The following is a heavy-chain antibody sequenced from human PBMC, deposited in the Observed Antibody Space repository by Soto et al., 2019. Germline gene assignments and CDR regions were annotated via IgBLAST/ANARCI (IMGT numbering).Heavy chain of an antibody. CDR1: GFTFSSYA. CDR3: AKVVVADNWFDP. CDR2: ISGSGGST. Sequence: EVQLLESGGGLVQPGGSLRLSCAASGFTFSSYAMSWVRQAPGKGLEWVSAISGSGGSTYYADSVKGRFTISRDNSKNTLYLQMNSLRXXXXAXYYCAKVVVADNWFDPWGQGTLVTVSS. V-gene: IGHV3-23*01. J-gene: IGHJ5*02. D-gene: IGHD2-15*01.